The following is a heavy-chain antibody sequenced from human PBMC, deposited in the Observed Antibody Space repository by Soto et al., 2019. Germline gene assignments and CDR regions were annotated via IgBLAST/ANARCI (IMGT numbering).Heavy chain of an antibody. CDR3: ATTPYNSDFYMYY. D-gene: IGHD6-19*01. CDR2: IYPRDSDT. V-gene: IGHV5-51*01. Sequence: GESLKISCKASGYSFTTYWIGWVRQMPGKGLEWMGIIYPRDSDTRYSPSFQGQVTISADTSISTAYLQWNSLKASDTAMYYCATTPYNSDFYMYYWGPGSMVTVSS. J-gene: IGHJ4*02. CDR1: GYSFTTYW.